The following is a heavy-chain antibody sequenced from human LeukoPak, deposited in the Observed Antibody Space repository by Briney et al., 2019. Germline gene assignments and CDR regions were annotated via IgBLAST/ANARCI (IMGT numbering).Heavy chain of an antibody. J-gene: IGHJ3*02. CDR2: IKQDGSEK. D-gene: IGHD6-19*01. CDR1: GFTFSSYW. Sequence: SGGSLRLSCAASGFTFSSYWMSWVRQAPGKGLEWVANIKQDGSEKYYVDSVKGRFTISRDNAKNSLYLQMNSLRAEDTAVYYCARDLRVDSSGWYDDAFDIWGQGTMVTVSS. CDR3: ARDLRVDSSGWYDDAFDI. V-gene: IGHV3-7*01.